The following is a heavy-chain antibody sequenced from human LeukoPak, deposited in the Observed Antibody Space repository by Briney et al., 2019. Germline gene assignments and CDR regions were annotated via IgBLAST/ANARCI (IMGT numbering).Heavy chain of an antibody. J-gene: IGHJ5*02. V-gene: IGHV1-18*01. CDR2: ISPYNGNT. CDR1: GYTFTSYG. Sequence: GASVKVSCKASGYTFTSYGISWVRQAPGQGLAWMGLISPYNGNTNYAPKLQGRLTMTTDTSTSTAYMERRSLRSDDTAVYYCARERQCGSWGQGTLVTVSS. D-gene: IGHD5-12*01. CDR3: ARERQCGS.